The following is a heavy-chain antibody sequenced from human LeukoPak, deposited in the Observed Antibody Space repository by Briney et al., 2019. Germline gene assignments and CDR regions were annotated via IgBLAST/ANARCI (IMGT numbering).Heavy chain of an antibody. J-gene: IGHJ5*01. D-gene: IGHD2-21*02. CDR2: INPNIGDA. CDR3: ARMDLDGGDSIGFDS. Sequence: VASVKVSCKASGYTFTGFFMHWVRQAPGQGLEWMGWINPNIGDAYYAQKFQGRVTMTRDRPINTAYMELSRLTSDDTAVYYCARMDLDGGDSIGFDSWGQGTLVTVSS. V-gene: IGHV1-2*02. CDR1: GYTFTGFF.